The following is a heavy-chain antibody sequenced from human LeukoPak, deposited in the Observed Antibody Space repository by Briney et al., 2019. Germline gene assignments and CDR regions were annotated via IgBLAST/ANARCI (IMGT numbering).Heavy chain of an antibody. D-gene: IGHD2-2*01. CDR3: ARANVVVPAALFY. CDR2: INPNSGGT. J-gene: IGHJ4*02. V-gene: IGHV1-2*02. Sequence: GASVKVSCKASGYTFTGYYMHWVRQAPGQGLEWMGWINPNSGGTNYAQKFQGRVTMTRDTSISTAYMELSRLRSDDTAVYYCARANVVVPAALFYWGQGTLVTVSS. CDR1: GYTFTGYY.